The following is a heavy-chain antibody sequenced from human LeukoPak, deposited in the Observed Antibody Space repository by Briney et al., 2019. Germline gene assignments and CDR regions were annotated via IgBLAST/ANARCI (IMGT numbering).Heavy chain of an antibody. V-gene: IGHV3-23*01. CDR2: ISGSGGST. CDR1: GFTFSSYA. J-gene: IGHJ4*02. CDR3: AKWRDSSGWYYFDY. D-gene: IGHD6-19*01. Sequence: QPEASLRLSCAASGFTFSSYAMSWVRQAPGKGLEWVSAISGSGGSTYYADSVKGRFTISRDNSKNTLYLQMNSLRAEDTAVYYCAKWRDSSGWYYFDYWGQGTLVTVSS.